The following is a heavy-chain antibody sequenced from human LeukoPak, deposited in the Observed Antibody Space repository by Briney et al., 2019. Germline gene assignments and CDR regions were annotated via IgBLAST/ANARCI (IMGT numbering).Heavy chain of an antibody. V-gene: IGHV4-30-2*01. D-gene: IGHD3-10*01. Sequence: SQTLSLTCAVSGGSISSGGYSWSWIRQPPGKGLEWIGYIYHSGSTYYNPSLKSRVTISVDRSKNQFSLKLSSVTAADTAVYYCARDGGFGGATRAEYFQHWGQGTLVTVSS. CDR1: GGSISSGGYS. CDR2: IYHSGST. CDR3: ARDGGFGGATRAEYFQH. J-gene: IGHJ1*01.